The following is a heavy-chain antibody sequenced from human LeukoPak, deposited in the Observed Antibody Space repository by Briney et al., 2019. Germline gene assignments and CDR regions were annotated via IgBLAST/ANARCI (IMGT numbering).Heavy chain of an antibody. CDR2: IIPIFGTA. J-gene: IGHJ5*02. CDR3: ARQGYDILTGYYHNWFDP. CDR1: GGTFSSYA. Sequence: ASVKVSCNAAGGTFSSYAISWVRQAPGQGLEWMGGIIPIFGTANYAQKFQGRVTITTDESTSTAYMELSSLRSEDTAVYYCARQGYDILTGYYHNWFDPWGQGTLVTVSS. V-gene: IGHV1-69*05. D-gene: IGHD3-9*01.